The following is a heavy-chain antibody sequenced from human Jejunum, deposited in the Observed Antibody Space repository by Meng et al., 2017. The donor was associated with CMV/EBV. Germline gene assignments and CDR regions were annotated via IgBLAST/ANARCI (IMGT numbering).Heavy chain of an antibody. Sequence: EVRLVESGGGLVKPGGSLRLSCAASGFTFTSYSMNWVRQAPGKGLEWLSSISSSSRYIFYADSVKGRFTSSRDNAKNSLYLQMVSLRAEDTAVYYCARGESSPDWLDPWGQGTLVTVSS. D-gene: IGHD6-13*01. CDR2: ISSSSRYI. CDR1: GFTFTSYS. CDR3: ARGESSPDWLDP. V-gene: IGHV3-21*01. J-gene: IGHJ5*02.